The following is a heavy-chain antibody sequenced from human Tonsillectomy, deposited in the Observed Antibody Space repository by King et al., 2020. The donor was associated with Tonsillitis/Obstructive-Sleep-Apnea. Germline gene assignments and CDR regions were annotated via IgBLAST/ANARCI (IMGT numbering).Heavy chain of an antibody. CDR2: ISGSGGST. Sequence: QLVQSGGGLVRPGGSLRLSCAASGFTFGTYAMSWVRQTPGKGLECVSAISGSGGSTYYADSVKGRFTISRDNFKNTLYLQMNSLRAEDTAVYYCAKDEEAVAGIYDSWGQGTLVSVSS. D-gene: IGHD6-19*01. V-gene: IGHV3-23*04. CDR1: GFTFGTYA. J-gene: IGHJ4*02. CDR3: AKDEEAVAGIYDS.